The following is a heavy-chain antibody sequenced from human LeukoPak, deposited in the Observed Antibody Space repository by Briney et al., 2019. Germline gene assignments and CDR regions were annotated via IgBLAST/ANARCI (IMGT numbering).Heavy chain of an antibody. CDR2: ISSSGSTI. V-gene: IGHV3-48*03. CDR3: AREGRVSGYDFDC. J-gene: IGHJ4*02. Sequence: PGESLRLSCAASGFTFSSYEMNWVRQAPGKGLEWVSYISSSGSTIYYADSVKGRFTISRDNAKNSLYLRMNSLRAEDTAVYYCAREGRVSGYDFDCWGQGTLVTVSS. D-gene: IGHD5-12*01. CDR1: GFTFSSYE.